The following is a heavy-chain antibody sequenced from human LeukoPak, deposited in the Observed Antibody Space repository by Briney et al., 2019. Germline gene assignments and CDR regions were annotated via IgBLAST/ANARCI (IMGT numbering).Heavy chain of an antibody. Sequence: SVKVSCKASGGTFCSYAISWVRQGPGQGLEWMGRIIPILGIANYAQKFQGRVTITADKSTSTAYMELSSLRSEDTAVYYCARASSRDGYNPVDYWGQGTLVTVSS. D-gene: IGHD5-24*01. CDR3: ARASSRDGYNPVDY. J-gene: IGHJ4*02. CDR2: IIPILGIA. CDR1: GGTFCSYA. V-gene: IGHV1-69*04.